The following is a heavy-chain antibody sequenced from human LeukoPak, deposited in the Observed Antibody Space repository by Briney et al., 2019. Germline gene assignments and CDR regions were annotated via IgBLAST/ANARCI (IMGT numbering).Heavy chain of an antibody. CDR1: GFTFSTYS. J-gene: IGHJ6*03. D-gene: IGHD3-10*01. CDR2: ISSNGDRT. CDR3: ARIRGLDLHYYSYMDV. Sequence: QTGGSLRLSCAASGFTFSTYSMHWVRQAPGKGLEYVSAISSNGDRTYYANSVKGRFTISRDNSKNTLFLQMGGLRAEDMAIYYCARIRGLDLHYYSYMDVWGKGTTVTVSS. V-gene: IGHV3-64*01.